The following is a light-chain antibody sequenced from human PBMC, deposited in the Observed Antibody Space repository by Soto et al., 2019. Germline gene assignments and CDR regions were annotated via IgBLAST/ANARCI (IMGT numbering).Light chain of an antibody. J-gene: IGKJ2*01. CDR3: QQYGSSSYT. Sequence: EIVSTQSPGTLSLSPGERATLSCRASQSISSSYLAWYQQKPGQAPRILIYAASSRATGIPDRFSGSGSGTDFTLTISRLEPEDFAVYYCQQYGSSSYTFGQGTQLEIK. CDR1: QSISSSY. V-gene: IGKV3-20*01. CDR2: AAS.